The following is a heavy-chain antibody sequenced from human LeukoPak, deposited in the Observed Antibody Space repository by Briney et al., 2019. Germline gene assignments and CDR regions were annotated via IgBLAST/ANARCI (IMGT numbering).Heavy chain of an antibody. V-gene: IGHV1-2*02. Sequence: ASLTVSCKAAGYSFTGYYMHWVRHAPGQGLEWMGWINPNSDGTNNAHKYQARVSITRDTSTSTAYMERSRLRSNDTAVYHWARMWPIVDGSGQAPFDYWGQGTLVTVSS. CDR2: INPNSDGT. D-gene: IGHD3-22*01. J-gene: IGHJ4*02. CDR1: GYSFTGYY. CDR3: ARMWPIVDGSGQAPFDY.